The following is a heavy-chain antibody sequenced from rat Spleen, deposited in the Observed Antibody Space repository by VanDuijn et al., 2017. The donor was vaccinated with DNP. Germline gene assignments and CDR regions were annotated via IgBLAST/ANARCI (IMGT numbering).Heavy chain of an antibody. D-gene: IGHD1-11*01. CDR1: GFSFSDSA. J-gene: IGHJ2*01. CDR2: IIYDGSHT. CDR3: VTRGKYGGYDY. V-gene: IGHV5S10*01. Sequence: EVQLVESGGGVVQPGKSLKLSCAASGFSFSDSAMAWVRQSPKMGLEWVATIIYDGSHTFYRDSVQGRFIISRDNAKTTLNLQRDSLRSEDTATYYCVTRGKYGGYDYWGQGVMVTVSS.